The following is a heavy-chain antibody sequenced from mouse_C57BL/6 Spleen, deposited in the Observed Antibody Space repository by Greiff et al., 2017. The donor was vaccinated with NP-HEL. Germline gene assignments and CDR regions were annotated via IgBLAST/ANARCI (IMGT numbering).Heavy chain of an antibody. V-gene: IGHV3-6*01. CDR1: GYSITSGYY. CDR3: ASSMITTDYAMDY. Sequence: VQLKESGPGLVKPSQSLSLTCSVTGYSITSGYYWNWIRQFPGNKLEWMGYISYDGSNNYNPSLKNRISITRDTSKNQFFLKLNSVTTEDTATYYCASSMITTDYAMDYWGQGTSVTVSS. CDR2: ISYDGSN. J-gene: IGHJ4*01. D-gene: IGHD2-4*01.